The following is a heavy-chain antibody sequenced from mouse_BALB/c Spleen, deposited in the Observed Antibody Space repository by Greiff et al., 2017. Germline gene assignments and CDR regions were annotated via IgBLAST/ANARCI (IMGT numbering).Heavy chain of an antibody. V-gene: IGHV4-1*02. Sequence: EVKLMESGGGLVQPGGSLKLSCAASGFAFSRYWMSWVRQAPGKGLEWIGEINPDSSTINYTPSLKDKFIISRDNAKNTLYLQMSKVRSEDTALYYCARPGEDYWYFDVWGAGTTVTVSS. J-gene: IGHJ1*01. CDR3: ARPGEDYWYFDV. CDR2: INPDSSTI. CDR1: GFAFSRYW.